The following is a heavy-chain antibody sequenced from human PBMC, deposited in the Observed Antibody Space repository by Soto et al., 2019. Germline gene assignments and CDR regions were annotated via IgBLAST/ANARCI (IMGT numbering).Heavy chain of an antibody. Sequence: GGSLRLSCAASGFTFRSYAMSWVRQAPGKGLEWVSAISGSGGSTYYADSVKGRFTISRDNSKNTLYLQMNSLRAEDTAVYYCAKGIVYYYDSSGYFAYWGQGTLVTVS. D-gene: IGHD3-22*01. CDR1: GFTFRSYA. CDR3: AKGIVYYYDSSGYFAY. CDR2: ISGSGGST. J-gene: IGHJ4*02. V-gene: IGHV3-23*01.